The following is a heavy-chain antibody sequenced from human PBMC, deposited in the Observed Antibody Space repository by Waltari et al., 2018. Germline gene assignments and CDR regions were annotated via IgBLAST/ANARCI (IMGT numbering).Heavy chain of an antibody. D-gene: IGHD1-26*01. CDR3: ARGDKGGSGAYYAFDI. Sequence: QVQLQESGPGLVKPSLTPSLTCTVSGDSITNADYYWNWFRQSPGEGLEWIGYISSTGNTYYKPSLKSRITISLDTSKSHFSLNLSSVTAADTAVYYCARGDKGGSGAYYAFDIWGQGTNVTVSS. V-gene: IGHV4-30-4*08. CDR1: GDSITNADYY. CDR2: ISSTGNT. J-gene: IGHJ3*02.